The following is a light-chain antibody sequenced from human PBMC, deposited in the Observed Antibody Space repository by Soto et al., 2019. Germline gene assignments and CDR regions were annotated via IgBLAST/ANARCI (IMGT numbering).Light chain of an antibody. CDR3: RSYAGSNNAVV. Sequence: QSALTQPPSASGSPGQSVTISCTGTSSDVGGYNYVSWYQQHPGKAPKLMIYDVSKRPSGVPDRFSGSKSGNTASLTVSGLQAEDEADYYCRSYAGSNNAVVFGTGTKVTVL. J-gene: IGLJ1*01. CDR1: SSDVGGYNY. V-gene: IGLV2-8*01. CDR2: DVS.